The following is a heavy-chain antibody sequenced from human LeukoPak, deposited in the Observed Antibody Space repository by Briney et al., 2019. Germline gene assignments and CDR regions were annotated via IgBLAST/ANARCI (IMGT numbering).Heavy chain of an antibody. CDR1: GYSVSSGYY. J-gene: IGHJ3*02. V-gene: IGHV4-38-2*02. CDR2: IYHSGST. D-gene: IGHD3-22*01. CDR3: ARHDSSGPYNAFDI. Sequence: SETLSLTCTVSGYSVSSGYYWGWIRQPPGKGLEWIGSIYHSGSTYYNPSLKSRVTISVDTSKNQFSLKLSSVTAADTAVYYCARHDSSGPYNAFDIWGQGTMVIVSS.